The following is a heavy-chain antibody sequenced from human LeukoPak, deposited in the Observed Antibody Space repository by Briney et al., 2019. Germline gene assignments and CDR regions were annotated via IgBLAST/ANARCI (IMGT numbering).Heavy chain of an antibody. V-gene: IGHV1-69*04. D-gene: IGHD1-26*01. J-gene: IGHJ3*02. Sequence: VASVKVSCKASGGTFSSYAISWVRQAPGQGLEWMGRIIPILGIANYAQKFQGRVTITADKSTSTAYMELSSLRSEDTAVYYCARGATDDAFDIWGQGTMVTVSS. CDR1: GGTFSSYA. CDR2: IIPILGIA. CDR3: ARGATDDAFDI.